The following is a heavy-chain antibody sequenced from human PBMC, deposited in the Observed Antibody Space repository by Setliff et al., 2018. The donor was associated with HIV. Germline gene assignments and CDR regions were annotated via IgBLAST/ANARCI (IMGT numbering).Heavy chain of an antibody. V-gene: IGHV3-9*03. CDR2: ISWNSGNI. CDR1: GFTFDDYA. CDR3: AEVHFPYNFWSVYPLAGAFDI. D-gene: IGHD3-3*01. J-gene: IGHJ3*02. Sequence: GGSLRLSCAASGFTFDDYAMHWVRQVPGKGLEWVAVISWNSGNIGYADSVKGRFTIYRDTAKNSLYLQMNRLRAEDIALYYCAEVHFPYNFWSVYPLAGAFDIWGQGTMVTVSS.